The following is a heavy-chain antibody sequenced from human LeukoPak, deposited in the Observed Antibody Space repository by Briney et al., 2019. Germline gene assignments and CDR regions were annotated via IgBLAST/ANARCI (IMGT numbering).Heavy chain of an antibody. CDR2: ISGSGSST. CDR1: GFTFRSYG. V-gene: IGHV3-23*01. Sequence: GGSLRLSCAPSGFTFRSYGMSWVRQAPRKGLEWVATISGSGSSTYYADSVKGRFTISRDNSQNTLYLQMNSLRAEDTVVYYCAKDRLGSGSSEYWGQGTLVTVSS. J-gene: IGHJ4*02. D-gene: IGHD5-12*01. CDR3: AKDRLGSGSSEY.